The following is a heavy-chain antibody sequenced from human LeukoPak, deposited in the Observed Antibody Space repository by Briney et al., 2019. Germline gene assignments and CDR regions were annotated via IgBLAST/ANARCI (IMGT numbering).Heavy chain of an antibody. CDR2: ISSSSSYI. J-gene: IGHJ4*02. Sequence: GGSLRHSCAASGFTFSSYSMNWVRQAPGKGLEWVSSISSSSSYIYYADSVKGRFTISRDNAKNSLYLQMNSLRAEDTAVYYCARDRVVGARFDYWGQGTLVTVSS. CDR1: GFTFSSYS. D-gene: IGHD1-26*01. V-gene: IGHV3-21*01. CDR3: ARDRVVGARFDY.